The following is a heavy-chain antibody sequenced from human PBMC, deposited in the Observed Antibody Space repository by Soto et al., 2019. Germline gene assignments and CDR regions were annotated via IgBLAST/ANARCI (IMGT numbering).Heavy chain of an antibody. V-gene: IGHV3-33*01. CDR2: IWYDGSNK. CDR1: GFTFSSYG. J-gene: IGHJ4*02. CDR3: ARVASQSPYSSSSHVDY. Sequence: QVQLVESGGGVVQPGRSLRLSCAASGFTFSSYGMHWVRQAPGKGLEWVAVIWYDGSNKYYADSVKGRFTISRDNSKNTLYLQMNSLRAEDTAVYYCARVASQSPYSSSSHVDYWGQGTLVTVSS. D-gene: IGHD6-6*01.